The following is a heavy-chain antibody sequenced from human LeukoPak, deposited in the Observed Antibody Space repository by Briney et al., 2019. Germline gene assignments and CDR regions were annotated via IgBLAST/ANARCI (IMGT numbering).Heavy chain of an antibody. D-gene: IGHD6-13*01. CDR3: ARATTAAAGFDY. Sequence: ASVKVSCKASGYTFTSYAINWVRQAPGQGLEWMGWISAYNGHTNYAQNLQGRVTMTTVTSTSTAYMELRSLRSDDTALYYCARATTAAAGFDYWGQGTLVTVSS. V-gene: IGHV1-18*01. CDR1: GYTFTSYA. CDR2: ISAYNGHT. J-gene: IGHJ4*02.